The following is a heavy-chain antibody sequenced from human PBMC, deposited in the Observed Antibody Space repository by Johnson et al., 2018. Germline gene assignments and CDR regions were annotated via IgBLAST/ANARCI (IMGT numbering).Heavy chain of an antibody. CDR3: ARAATVDDYYYYYMGG. Sequence: VQLLETGGGVVQPGRSLRLSCAASGFTFSNYAMHWVRQAPGKGLERVAVISYDGNNKYYAAYVKGRFTISRDNSKNTVYLQMNSLRAEDTAVYYWARAATVDDYYYYYMGGWGKGTTVTVSS. J-gene: IGHJ6*03. CDR1: GFTFSNYA. CDR2: ISYDGNNK. D-gene: IGHD4-11*01. V-gene: IGHV3-30-3*01.